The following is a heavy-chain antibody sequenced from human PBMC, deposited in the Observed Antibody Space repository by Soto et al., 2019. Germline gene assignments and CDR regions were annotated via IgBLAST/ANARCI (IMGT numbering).Heavy chain of an antibody. Sequence: SETLSLTCTVSGASINSYSGSWIRQPAGKGLEWVGQFYASGTTKYNPALKSRVTMSLDTSKNQFSLRLSSVTAADTAVYYCARVLSYDILTGYYIIFDYWGQGTLVTVSS. CDR1: GASINSYS. CDR2: FYASGTT. D-gene: IGHD3-9*01. CDR3: ARVLSYDILTGYYIIFDY. V-gene: IGHV4-4*07. J-gene: IGHJ4*02.